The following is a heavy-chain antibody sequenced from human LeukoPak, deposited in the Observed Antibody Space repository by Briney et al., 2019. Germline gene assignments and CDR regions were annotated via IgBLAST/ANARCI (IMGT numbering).Heavy chain of an antibody. CDR2: IHSDGSAT. D-gene: IGHD3-10*01. Sequence: GGSLRLSCAASGFSFSAYWMHWIRQAPGKGLVWVSRIHSDGSATSYADSVKGRFTISRDNAKNTVYLQMNSLRAEDTAVYYCANRAEGVSFDYWGQGTLVTVSS. CDR3: ANRAEGVSFDY. V-gene: IGHV3-74*01. J-gene: IGHJ4*02. CDR1: GFSFSAYW.